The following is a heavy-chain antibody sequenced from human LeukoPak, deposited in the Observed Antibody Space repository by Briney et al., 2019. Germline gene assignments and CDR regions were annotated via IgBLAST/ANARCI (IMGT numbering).Heavy chain of an antibody. V-gene: IGHV3-74*01. CDR2: MYGDMRDI. D-gene: IGHD2-15*01. Sequence: PGGSLRLSCEASGLTFSNSWMHWVRHVPGKGLVWVSRMYGDMRDISYADSVKGRFTISRDNSKNTVYLQIHRLRAEDTAVYYCAKGKGSSSSSIDWWGQGTLVTVSS. J-gene: IGHJ4*02. CDR3: AKGKGSSSSSIDW. CDR1: GLTFSNSW.